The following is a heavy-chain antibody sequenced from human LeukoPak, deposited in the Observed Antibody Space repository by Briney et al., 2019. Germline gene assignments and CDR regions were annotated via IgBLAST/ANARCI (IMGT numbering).Heavy chain of an antibody. V-gene: IGHV4-30-2*01. CDR3: ARVSKGEGPGYSSSWYHYNYYYMDV. CDR2: IYHSGST. D-gene: IGHD6-13*01. J-gene: IGHJ6*03. CDR1: GGSISSGGYY. Sequence: SETLSLTCTVSGGSISSGGYYWSGIRQPPGKGLEWIGYIYHSGSTYYNPSLKSRVTISVDRSKNQFSLKLSSVTAADTAVYYCARVSKGEGPGYSSSWYHYNYYYMDVWGKGTTVTVSS.